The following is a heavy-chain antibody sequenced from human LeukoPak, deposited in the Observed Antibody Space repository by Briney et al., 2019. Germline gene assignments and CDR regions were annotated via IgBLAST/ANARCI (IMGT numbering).Heavy chain of an antibody. D-gene: IGHD4/OR15-4a*01. Sequence: PGGSLRLSCAASGFTFSSYWMSWVRQAPGKGLEWVANIKEDGSEKYDVDSVKGRFTISRDNAKNSLYLQMNSLRAEDTAVYYCARRAGAYSHPYDYWGQGTLVTVSS. CDR3: ARRAGAYSHPYDY. J-gene: IGHJ4*02. CDR2: IKEDGSEK. CDR1: GFTFSSYW. V-gene: IGHV3-7*03.